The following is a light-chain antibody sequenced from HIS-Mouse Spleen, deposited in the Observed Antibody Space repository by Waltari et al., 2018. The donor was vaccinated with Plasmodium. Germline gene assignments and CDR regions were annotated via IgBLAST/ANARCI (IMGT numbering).Light chain of an antibody. CDR2: EGS. CDR3: CSYAGSSTNWV. V-gene: IGLV2-23*01. J-gene: IGLJ3*02. Sequence: QSALTQPASVSGSPGQSIPISCTVTSSDVGSYHLVSWYQQHPGKAPKLMIYEGSKRPSGVSNRFSGSKSGNTASLTISGLQAEDEADYYCCSYAGSSTNWVFGGGTKLTVL. CDR1: SSDVGSYHL.